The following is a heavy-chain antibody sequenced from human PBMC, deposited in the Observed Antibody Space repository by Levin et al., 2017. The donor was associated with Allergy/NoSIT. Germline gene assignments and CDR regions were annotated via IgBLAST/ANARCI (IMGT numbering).Heavy chain of an antibody. V-gene: IGHV3-11*01. J-gene: IGHJ1*01. CDR1: GFTFSDYY. CDR3: ATGGTRYFQY. Sequence: GGSLRLSCAASGFTFSDYYMSWIRQAPGKGLEWVSYISNSGNTIYQADSVKGRFTISRDNAKTSVYLQMNSLRAEDTAVYYCATGGTRYFQYWGQGTLITVSS. D-gene: IGHD2-2*01. CDR2: ISNSGNTI.